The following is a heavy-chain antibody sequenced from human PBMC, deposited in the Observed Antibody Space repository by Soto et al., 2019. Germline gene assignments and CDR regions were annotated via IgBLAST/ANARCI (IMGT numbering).Heavy chain of an antibody. Sequence: ASVKVSCKASGYTFTRYTMNWVRQAPGQRLEWMGWINPDNGNTKSSQKFQDRVIITRDTSASTAYMDLSSLRSEDTAVYYCARGIATGQLDPWGQGTLVTVSA. V-gene: IGHV1-3*01. CDR2: INPDNGNT. CDR3: ARGIATGQLDP. J-gene: IGHJ5*02. CDR1: GYTFTRYT. D-gene: IGHD2-15*01.